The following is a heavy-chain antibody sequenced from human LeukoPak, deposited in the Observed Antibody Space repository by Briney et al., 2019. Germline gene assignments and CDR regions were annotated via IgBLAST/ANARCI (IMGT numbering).Heavy chain of an antibody. CDR2: INPNSGGT. D-gene: IGHD2-15*01. CDR3: ARSTCSGGSCYDY. CDR1: GYTFTGCH. Sequence: ASVKVSCKASGYTFTGCHMHWVRQAPGQGLEWMGWINPNSGGTNYAQKFQGWVTMTRDTSISTAYMELSRLRSDDTAVYYCARSTCSGGSCYDYWGQGTLVTVSS. J-gene: IGHJ4*02. V-gene: IGHV1-2*04.